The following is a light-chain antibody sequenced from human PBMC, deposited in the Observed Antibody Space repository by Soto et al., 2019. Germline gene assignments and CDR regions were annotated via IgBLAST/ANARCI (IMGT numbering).Light chain of an antibody. CDR1: QSVGRNY. CDR2: GAS. CDR3: QQYASSPLT. V-gene: IGKV3-20*01. Sequence: EIVLTQSPGTLTLSPGERATLSCRASQSVGRNYLAWYQQKPGQAPRLLIYGASSMATGIPDRFSGSGSGTDFTLNLSRLEPEDFAVYYCQQYASSPLTFGGGTKVEIK. J-gene: IGKJ4*01.